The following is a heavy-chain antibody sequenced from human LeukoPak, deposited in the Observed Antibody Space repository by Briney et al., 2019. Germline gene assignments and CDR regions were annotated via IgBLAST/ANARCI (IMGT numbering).Heavy chain of an antibody. Sequence: SETLSLTCTVSGGSISSYYWSWIRQPPGKGLEWNGYIYYSGSTNYNPSLKSRVTISVDTSKNQFSLKLSSVTAADTAVYYCARDRSYYYDSSGYQAMFDYWGQGTLVTVSS. D-gene: IGHD3-22*01. J-gene: IGHJ4*02. V-gene: IGHV4-59*01. CDR2: IYYSGST. CDR3: ARDRSYYYDSSGYQAMFDY. CDR1: GGSISSYY.